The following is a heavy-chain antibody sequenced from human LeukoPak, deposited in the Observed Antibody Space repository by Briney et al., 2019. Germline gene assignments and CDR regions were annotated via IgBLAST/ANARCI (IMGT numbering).Heavy chain of an antibody. Sequence: GGSLRLSCAASGFTFSSYGMHWVRQAPGKGLEWVAVIWYDGSNKYYADSVKGRFTISRDNSKNTPYLQMNSLRAEDTAVYYCAKDLEVAATPPEYYFDYWGQGTLVTVSS. D-gene: IGHD2-15*01. J-gene: IGHJ4*02. CDR3: AKDLEVAATPPEYYFDY. CDR1: GFTFSSYG. CDR2: IWYDGSNK. V-gene: IGHV3-33*06.